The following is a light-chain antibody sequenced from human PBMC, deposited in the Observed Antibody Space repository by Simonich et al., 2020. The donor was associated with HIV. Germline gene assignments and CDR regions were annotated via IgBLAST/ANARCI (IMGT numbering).Light chain of an antibody. Sequence: QTVVTQEPSFSVSPGEKVTLTCGLSSGSVSPSYYPTWYQQTPGQTPRTLISSTHTRSSWVPVRFSGSIIGKKAALTITGAQADDESDYYCVLYMGSGIWVFGGGTKLTVL. J-gene: IGLJ3*02. V-gene: IGLV8-61*01. CDR3: VLYMGSGIWV. CDR1: SGSVSPSYY. CDR2: STH.